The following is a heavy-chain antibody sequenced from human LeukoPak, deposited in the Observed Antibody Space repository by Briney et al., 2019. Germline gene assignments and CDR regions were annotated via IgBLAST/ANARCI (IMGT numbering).Heavy chain of an antibody. Sequence: ASLKVSCKASDNTFTSYDMNGVRQATGQGLEWMGWMNPNSGNTGYAQKFQGRVTITRNTSISTAYMELSSLRSEDTAVYYCARATSGYYSNWGQGTLVTVSS. CDR2: MNPNSGNT. CDR1: DNTFTSYD. D-gene: IGHD3-3*01. CDR3: ARATSGYYSN. V-gene: IGHV1-8*03. J-gene: IGHJ4*02.